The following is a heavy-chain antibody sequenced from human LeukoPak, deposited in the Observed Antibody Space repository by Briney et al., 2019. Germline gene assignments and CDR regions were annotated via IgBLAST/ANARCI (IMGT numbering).Heavy chain of an antibody. V-gene: IGHV3-30-3*01. CDR3: ARDTIKYYYDSSGYYGPGDY. D-gene: IGHD3-22*01. Sequence: QTGRSLRLSCAASGFTFSSYAMHWVRQAPGKGLEWVAVISYDGSNKYYADSVKGRFTISRDNSKNTLYLQMNSLRAEDTAVYYCARDTIKYYYDSSGYYGPGDYWGQGTLVTVSS. CDR2: ISYDGSNK. CDR1: GFTFSSYA. J-gene: IGHJ4*02.